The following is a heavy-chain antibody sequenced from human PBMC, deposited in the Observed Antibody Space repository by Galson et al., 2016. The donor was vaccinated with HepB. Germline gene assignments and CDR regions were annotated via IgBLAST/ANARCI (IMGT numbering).Heavy chain of an antibody. V-gene: IGHV3-33*03. J-gene: IGHJ3*02. CDR3: AKDRGSGWYGDAFDI. D-gene: IGHD6-19*01. CDR2: TSRDMNQ. CDR1: GFMISTFG. Sequence: SLRLSCAASGFMISTFGLHWVRQTPGEGPEWVALTSRDMNQFFRDSVKGRFTISRDNDANSLHLQMNSLRPEDTALYYCAKDRGSGWYGDAFDIWGQGTMVTLSS.